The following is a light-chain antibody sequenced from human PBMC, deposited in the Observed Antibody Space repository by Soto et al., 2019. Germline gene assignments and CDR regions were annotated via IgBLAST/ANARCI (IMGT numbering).Light chain of an antibody. CDR3: QESDSTPWT. CDR1: QSISSS. V-gene: IGKV1-39*01. J-gene: IGKJ1*01. CDR2: AAS. Sequence: DIPMTQSPSSLSASVGDRVSITCRASQSISSSLNWYQQKPGKAPKLLIYAASSLQSGVPSRFSGSGSGTEFTLTISSLQPEDFETYFCQESDSTPWTFGQGTRVEIK.